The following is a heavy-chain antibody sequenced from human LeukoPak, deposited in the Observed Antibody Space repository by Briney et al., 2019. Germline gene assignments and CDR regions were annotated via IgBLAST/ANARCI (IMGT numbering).Heavy chain of an antibody. CDR3: ASDYYDSSLYSEGAFDI. V-gene: IGHV4-34*01. CDR1: GGPFSGYY. D-gene: IGHD3-22*01. CDR2: INHSGST. Sequence: PSETLSLTCAVYGGPFSGYYWSWIRQPPGKGLEWIGEINHSGSTNYNPSLKSRVTISVDTSKNQFSLKLSSVTAADTAVYYCASDYYDSSLYSEGAFDIWGQGTMVTVSS. J-gene: IGHJ3*02.